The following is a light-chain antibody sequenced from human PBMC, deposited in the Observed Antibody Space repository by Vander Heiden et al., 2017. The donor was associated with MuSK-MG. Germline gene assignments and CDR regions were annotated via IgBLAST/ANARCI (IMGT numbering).Light chain of an antibody. V-gene: IGLV7-46*01. J-gene: IGLJ2*01. Sequence: QAVVPQEPSPTVSPGGPDTLTSGCSTGGVTSCHYPYWFQQKPGQAPRTLIYNTSNKHSWTPARFSGSLLGGKAALTLSGAQPEDEAEYYCLLSYSGAHVVFGGGTKLTVL. CDR3: LLSYSGAHVV. CDR2: NTS. CDR1: TGGVTSCHY.